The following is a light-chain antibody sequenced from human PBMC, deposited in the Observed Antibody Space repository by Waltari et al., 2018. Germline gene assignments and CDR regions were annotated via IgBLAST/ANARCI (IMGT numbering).Light chain of an antibody. J-gene: IGLJ1*01. CDR1: NSHVGSYNF. CDR2: EVT. V-gene: IGLV2-14*01. Sequence: QSALTQPASVSGSPGQSITISCTGTNSHVGSYNFFSWFQQHPGEAPKLMIYEVTNRPSGVSNRFSGSKSGNTASLIISGLQGEDEADYYCSSYTTSRTYVFGTGTKVTVL. CDR3: SSYTTSRTYV.